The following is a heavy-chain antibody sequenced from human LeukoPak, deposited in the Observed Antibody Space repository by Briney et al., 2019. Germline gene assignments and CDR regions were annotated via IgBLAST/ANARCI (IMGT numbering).Heavy chain of an antibody. D-gene: IGHD3-22*01. CDR3: ARAGSDYYDSSGYYYFDY. J-gene: IGHJ4*02. V-gene: IGHV4-30-4*08. CDR1: GGSISSSSYY. Sequence: SETLSLTCTVSGGSISSSSYYWGWIRQPPGKGLEWIGYIYYSGSTYYNPSLKSRVTISVDTSKNQFSLKLSSVTAADTAVYYCARAGSDYYDSSGYYYFDYWGQGTLVTVSS. CDR2: IYYSGST.